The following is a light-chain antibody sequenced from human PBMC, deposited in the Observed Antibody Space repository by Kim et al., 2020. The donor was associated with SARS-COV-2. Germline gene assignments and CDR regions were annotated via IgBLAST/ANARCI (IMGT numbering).Light chain of an antibody. CDR3: QQYEPYPYT. J-gene: IGKJ2*01. CDR1: QGIRHY. V-gene: IGKV1-16*02. Sequence: DIQITQSPFSLSASVGDRVTITCRASQGIRHYLAWFQQIQGKSPKSLIYAASILPSRVPSKFSGSGSVPDVTLTISDLQPEDFATDYCQQYEPYPYTFGQGTKLVI. CDR2: AAS.